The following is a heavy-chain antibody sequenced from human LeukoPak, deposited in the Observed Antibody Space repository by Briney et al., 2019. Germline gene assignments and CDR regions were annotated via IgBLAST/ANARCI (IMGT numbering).Heavy chain of an antibody. V-gene: IGHV1-3*04. CDR2: INTGNGNT. J-gene: IGHJ5*02. D-gene: IGHD5-18*01. CDR1: GYIFTSHS. Sequence: RASVKVSCKASGYIFTSHSIHWVRQAPGQRLEWMGWINTGNGNTKYSQKFQGRVTVTRDTSASTAYMELSSLRSADTAVYYCARCGYSDGWSCDHWGQGTLVTVSS. CDR3: ARCGYSDGWSCDH.